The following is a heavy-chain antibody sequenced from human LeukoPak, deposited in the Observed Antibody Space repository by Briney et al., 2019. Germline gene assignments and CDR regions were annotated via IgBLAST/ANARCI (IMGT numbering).Heavy chain of an antibody. Sequence: PGGSLRLSCAASGFTFSSYAMSWVRQAPGKGLEWVSAIGGSGGSTYYADSVKGRFTISRDNSKNTLYLQMNSLRAEDTAVYYCAKPWSSGSYRDAFDIWGQGTMVTVSS. CDR2: IGGSGGST. D-gene: IGHD1-26*01. CDR1: GFTFSSYA. CDR3: AKPWSSGSYRDAFDI. V-gene: IGHV3-23*01. J-gene: IGHJ3*02.